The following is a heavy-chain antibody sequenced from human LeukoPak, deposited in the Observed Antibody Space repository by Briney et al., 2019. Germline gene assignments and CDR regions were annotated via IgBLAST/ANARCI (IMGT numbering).Heavy chain of an antibody. CDR3: ARRAGAYSHPYDY. Sequence: GGSLRLSCAASGFTFSSYAMHWVRQAPGKGLEWVAIISYDGSNKYYADSGKGRFTIARANSKNTLYLQLNSLRAEDTAVYYCARRAGAYSHPYDYWGQGTLVTVSS. V-gene: IGHV3-30*04. J-gene: IGHJ4*02. CDR2: ISYDGSNK. D-gene: IGHD4/OR15-4a*01. CDR1: GFTFSSYA.